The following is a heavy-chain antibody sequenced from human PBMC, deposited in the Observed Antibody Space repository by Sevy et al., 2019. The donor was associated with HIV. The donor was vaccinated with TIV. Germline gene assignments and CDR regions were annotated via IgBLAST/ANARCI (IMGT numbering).Heavy chain of an antibody. Sequence: GGSLRLSCAASGFSFSSYWMHWVRQAPGKGLGWVANIKQDESEKYHVASGKGRFTISRDNAKNSVYLQMNSLRPEDTAIYYCARGNSGSFDYWGQGTLVTVSS. J-gene: IGHJ4*02. CDR2: IKQDESEK. CDR1: GFSFSSYW. CDR3: ARGNSGSFDY. V-gene: IGHV3-7*04. D-gene: IGHD3-22*01.